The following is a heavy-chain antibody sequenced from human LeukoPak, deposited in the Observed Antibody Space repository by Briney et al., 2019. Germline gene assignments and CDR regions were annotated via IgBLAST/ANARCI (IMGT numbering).Heavy chain of an antibody. J-gene: IGHJ4*02. CDR3: ARGSSIAALSGDY. V-gene: IGHV3-30-3*01. Sequence: GGSLRLSCAASGFTFSSYAMHWVRQAPGKGLEWVAVISYDGSNKYYADSVKGRFTISRDNSKNTLYLQMNSLRAEDTAVYYCARGSSIAALSGDYWGQGTLVAVSS. CDR2: ISYDGSNK. D-gene: IGHD6-6*01. CDR1: GFTFSSYA.